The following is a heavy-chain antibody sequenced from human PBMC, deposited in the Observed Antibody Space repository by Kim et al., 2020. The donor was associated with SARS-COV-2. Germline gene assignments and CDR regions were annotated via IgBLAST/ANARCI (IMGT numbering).Heavy chain of an antibody. CDR1: GFTFSSYS. CDR2: ISSSSSTI. J-gene: IGHJ6*02. Sequence: GGSLRLSCAASGFTFSSYSMNWVRQAPGKGLEWVSYISSSSSTIYYADSVKGRFTISRDNAKNSLYLQMNRLRAEDTAVYYCARDHPLWFGELLAPYYYYYGMNVWGQGTTVTVSS. CDR3: ARDHPLWFGELLAPYYYYYGMNV. D-gene: IGHD3-10*01. V-gene: IGHV3-48*04.